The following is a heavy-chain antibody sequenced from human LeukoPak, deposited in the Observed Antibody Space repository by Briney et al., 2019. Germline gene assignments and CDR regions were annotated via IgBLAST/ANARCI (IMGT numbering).Heavy chain of an antibody. CDR3: ARHRAYSSSSAFDY. CDR1: GGSISSLY. Sequence: PSETLSLTCSVSGGSISSLYWSWLRQPPGKGLEWIGYIYYSGSTNYNPSLKSRVTMFVDMSKNQFSLRLSSVTAADTAVYYCARHRAYSSSSAFDYWGQGTLVTVSS. CDR2: IYYSGST. D-gene: IGHD6-6*01. V-gene: IGHV4-59*08. J-gene: IGHJ4*02.